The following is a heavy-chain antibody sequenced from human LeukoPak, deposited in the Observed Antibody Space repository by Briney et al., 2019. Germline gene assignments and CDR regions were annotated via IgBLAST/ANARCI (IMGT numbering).Heavy chain of an antibody. Sequence: TGGSLRLSCAASGFTFSSYAMSWVRQAPGKGLERVSAISGSGGSTYYADSVKGRFTISRDNSKNTLYLQMNSLRAEDTAVYYCAKAMRFVVVTAILDYWGQGTLVTVSS. CDR3: AKAMRFVVVTAILDY. J-gene: IGHJ4*02. CDR1: GFTFSSYA. V-gene: IGHV3-23*01. D-gene: IGHD2-21*02. CDR2: ISGSGGST.